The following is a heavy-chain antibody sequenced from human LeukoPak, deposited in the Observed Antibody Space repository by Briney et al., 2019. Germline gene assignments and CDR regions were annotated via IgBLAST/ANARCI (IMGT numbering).Heavy chain of an antibody. Sequence: GGSLRLSCAASGFIFSSYGMHWVRQAPDKGLEWVAFIRYDGSRKYYADSVKGRFTISRDNSKNTLYLQMGSLRAEDMAVYYCAREGGYDPTYYFDYWGQGTLVTVSS. CDR2: IRYDGSRK. CDR3: AREGGYDPTYYFDY. V-gene: IGHV3-30*02. J-gene: IGHJ4*02. D-gene: IGHD5-12*01. CDR1: GFIFSSYG.